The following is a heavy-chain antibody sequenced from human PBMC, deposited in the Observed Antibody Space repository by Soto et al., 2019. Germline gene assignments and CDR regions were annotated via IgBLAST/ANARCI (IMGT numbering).Heavy chain of an antibody. CDR3: GVLGSGGWFDP. CDR1: GFSLSTSGEG. CDR2: LYWDADK. D-gene: IGHD2-15*01. Sequence: SGPTLVNPTPTLTLTCTFSGFSLSTSGEGVGWIRQPPGKALEWLAILYWDADKRYSPSLKSRLNITKDTSKNQVVLTMTNMDPVDTATYYWGVLGSGGWFDPWGQGTLVTVSS. V-gene: IGHV2-5*02. J-gene: IGHJ5*02.